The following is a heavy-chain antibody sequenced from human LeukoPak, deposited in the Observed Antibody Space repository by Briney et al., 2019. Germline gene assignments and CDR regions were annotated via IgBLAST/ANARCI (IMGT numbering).Heavy chain of an antibody. CDR1: GYILTNYA. D-gene: IGHD2-21*01. V-gene: IGHV1-3*01. Sequence: GASVKASCRASGYILTNYAVHWVRQAPGQRLEWMGWMNAGKGNTRYSQIFQGRLTISWDTSANTAYMELNRLRSEDTAVYYCARDEVNYYGLDVWGQGTTVTVSS. J-gene: IGHJ6*02. CDR2: MNAGKGNT. CDR3: ARDEVNYYGLDV.